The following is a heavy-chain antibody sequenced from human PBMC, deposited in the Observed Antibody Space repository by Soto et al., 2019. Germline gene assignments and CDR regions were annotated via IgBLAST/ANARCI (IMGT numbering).Heavy chain of an antibody. CDR1: GFTFSSYA. J-gene: IGHJ5*02. CDR2: ISYDGSNK. V-gene: IGHV3-30-3*01. CDR3: AREAIVARGWFDP. D-gene: IGHD2-15*01. Sequence: PGGSLRLSCAASGFTFSSYAMHWVRQAPGKGLEWVAVISYDGSNKYYADSVKGRFTISRDNSKNTLYLQMNSLRAEDTAVYYCAREAIVARGWFDPWGQGTLVTVSS.